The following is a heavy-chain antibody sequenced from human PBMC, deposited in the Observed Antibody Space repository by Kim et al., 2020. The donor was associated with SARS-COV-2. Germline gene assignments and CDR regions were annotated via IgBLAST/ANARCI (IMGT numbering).Heavy chain of an antibody. J-gene: IGHJ4*02. D-gene: IGHD3-10*01. V-gene: IGHV4-31*03. Sequence: SETLSLTCTVSGGPISSGGYYWSWIRQHPGKGLEWIGYIYYSGSTYYNPSLKSRVTISVDTSKNQFSLKLSSVTAADTAVYYCARANGSENDFDYWGQGTLVTVSS. CDR3: ARANGSENDFDY. CDR2: IYYSGST. CDR1: GGPISSGGYY.